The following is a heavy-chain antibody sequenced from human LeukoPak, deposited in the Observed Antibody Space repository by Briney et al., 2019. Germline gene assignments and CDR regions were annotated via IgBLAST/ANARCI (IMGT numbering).Heavy chain of an antibody. CDR3: AREAGTAMAPFDY. D-gene: IGHD5-18*01. CDR1: GYTFTSYY. Sequence: ASVKVSCKASGYTFTSYYIHWVRQPPRQGLEWMGIINPSGGSTSYAQKFQGRVTMTRDTSTSTVYMELSSLRSEDTAVYYCAREAGTAMAPFDYWGQGTLVTVSS. CDR2: INPSGGST. V-gene: IGHV1-46*01. J-gene: IGHJ4*02.